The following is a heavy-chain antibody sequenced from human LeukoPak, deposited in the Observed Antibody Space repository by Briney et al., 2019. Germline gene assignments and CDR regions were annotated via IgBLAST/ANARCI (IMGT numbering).Heavy chain of an antibody. CDR3: AKLGGHPLHNYYVGV. Sequence: GGSLRLSCAASGFTFSSYAMSWVRQAPGKGLEWVSGILDSGYSTYYANSVKGRFTISRDNSNNTLYLQMNSPRAEDTAVYYCAKLGGHPLHNYYVGVWGKGTTVAISS. D-gene: IGHD3-16*01. CDR1: GFTFSSYA. V-gene: IGHV3-23*01. J-gene: IGHJ6*03. CDR2: ILDSGYST.